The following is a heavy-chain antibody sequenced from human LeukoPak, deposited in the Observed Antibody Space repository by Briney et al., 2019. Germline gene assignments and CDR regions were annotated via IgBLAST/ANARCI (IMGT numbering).Heavy chain of an antibody. CDR2: IIPIFGTA. D-gene: IGHD5-12*01. CDR1: GGTFSSYA. CDR3: ARDHGGGYDSNWFDP. V-gene: IGHV1-69*13. Sequence: RASVKVSCKASGGTFSSYAISWARQAPGQGLEWMGGIIPIFGTANYAQKFQGRVTITADESTSTAYMELSSLRSEDTAVYYCARDHGGGYDSNWFDPWGQGTLVTVSS. J-gene: IGHJ5*02.